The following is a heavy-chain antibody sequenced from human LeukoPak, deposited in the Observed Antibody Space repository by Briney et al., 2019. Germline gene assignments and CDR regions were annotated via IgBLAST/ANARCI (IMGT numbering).Heavy chain of an antibody. V-gene: IGHV3-74*01. CDR2: ISPTGSTT. J-gene: IGHJ4*02. Sequence: GGSLRLSCTASGFSFSGHWMHWARQLPGKGLVWVSRISPTGSTTSYADSVKGRFTVSRDNAKNTLYLQVNNLRAEDTAVYYCARGPNSNWTGLDFWGQGTLLTVSS. CDR1: GFSFSGHW. D-gene: IGHD1-1*01. CDR3: ARGPNSNWTGLDF.